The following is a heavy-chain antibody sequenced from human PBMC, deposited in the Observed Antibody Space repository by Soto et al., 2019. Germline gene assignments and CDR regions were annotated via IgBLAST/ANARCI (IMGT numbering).Heavy chain of an antibody. CDR2: ISSSSSTI. J-gene: IGHJ5*02. Sequence: EVQLVESGGGLVQPGGSLRLSCAASGFTFSSYSMNWVRQAPGKGLEWVSYISSSSSTIYYADSVKGRFTISRDNANNSLYLQMNSLRDEDTAVYYCAGERGPLNWFDPWGQGTLVTVSS. CDR1: GFTFSSYS. CDR3: AGERGPLNWFDP. V-gene: IGHV3-48*02.